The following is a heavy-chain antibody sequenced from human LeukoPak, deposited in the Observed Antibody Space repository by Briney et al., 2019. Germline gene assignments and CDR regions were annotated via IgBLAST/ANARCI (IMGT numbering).Heavy chain of an antibody. CDR2: IYPGDSDT. V-gene: IGHV5-51*01. CDR1: GYSFTSYW. J-gene: IGHJ4*02. Sequence: HGESLQISRQGSGYSFTSYWIGWVRQMPGKGLEWMGIIYPGDSDTRYSPSFQGQVTISADKSISTAYLQWSSLKASDTAMYYCARSEMATVFDYWGQGTLVTVSS. CDR3: ARSEMATVFDY. D-gene: IGHD5-24*01.